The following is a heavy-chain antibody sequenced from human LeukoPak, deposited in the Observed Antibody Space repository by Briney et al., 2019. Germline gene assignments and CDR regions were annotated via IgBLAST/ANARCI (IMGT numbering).Heavy chain of an antibody. J-gene: IGHJ3*01. D-gene: IGHD3-16*02. CDR2: IKQDGREK. Sequence: GSLRLSCAASGFTFNNYWMNWVRQAPGKGLEWVADIKQDGREKYYVDSVKGRFTISRDNAKNSLYLQMDSLRVEDTAVYYCATFTERENYHYTANLWGQGTLVIVSS. CDR3: ATFTERENYHYTANL. CDR1: GFTFNNYW. V-gene: IGHV3-7*01.